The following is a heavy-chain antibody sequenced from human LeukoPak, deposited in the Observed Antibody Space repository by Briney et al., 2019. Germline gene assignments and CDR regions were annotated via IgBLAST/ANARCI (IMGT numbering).Heavy chain of an antibody. Sequence: GGSLRLSCAASGFTFSSYAMHWVRQAPGKGLEWVAVISYDGSNKYYADSVKGRFTISRDNAKNSLYLQMNSLRAEDTALYYCAREGVATIGRPNYFDYWAREPWSPSPQ. CDR1: GFTFSSYA. J-gene: IGHJ4*02. CDR3: AREGVATIGRPNYFDY. D-gene: IGHD5-12*01. V-gene: IGHV3-30*07. CDR2: ISYDGSNK.